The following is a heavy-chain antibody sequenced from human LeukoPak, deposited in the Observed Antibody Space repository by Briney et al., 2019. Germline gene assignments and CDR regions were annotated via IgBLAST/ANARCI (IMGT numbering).Heavy chain of an antibody. CDR1: GGPVSSGSYY. V-gene: IGHV4-61*01. D-gene: IGHD4-17*01. J-gene: IGHJ4*02. CDR2: IYYSGST. CDR3: ARNDYGDYVEDY. Sequence: SETLSLTCTVSGGPVSSGSYYWSWIRQPPGKGLEWIGYIYYSGSTNYNPSLKSRVTISVDTSKNQFSLKLSSVTAADTAVYYCARNDYGDYVEDYWGQGTLVTVSS.